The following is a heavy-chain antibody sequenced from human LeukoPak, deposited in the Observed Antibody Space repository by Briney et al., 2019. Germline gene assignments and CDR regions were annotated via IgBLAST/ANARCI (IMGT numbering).Heavy chain of an antibody. V-gene: IGHV1-2*02. CDR3: ARSGASYSNFDY. J-gene: IGHJ4*02. CDR1: GYTFTAYY. Sequence: ASVKVSCKAFGYTFTAYYMHWVRQAPGQGLEWVGWINPNNGGTNYAQKFQGRVTMTGGTSISTAYMDLSRLRSDDTAVYYCARSGASYSNFDYWGQGTLVTVSS. D-gene: IGHD1-26*01. CDR2: INPNNGGT.